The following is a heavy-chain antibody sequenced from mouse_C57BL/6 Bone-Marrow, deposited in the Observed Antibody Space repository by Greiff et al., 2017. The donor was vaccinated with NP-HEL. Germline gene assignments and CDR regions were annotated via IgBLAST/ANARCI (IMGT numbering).Heavy chain of an antibody. CDR3: ASSGLGRGYFDY. CDR1: GFTFSDYG. D-gene: IGHD4-1*01. CDR2: ISSGSSTI. Sequence: EVKLMESGGGLVKPGGSLKLSCAASGFTFSDYGMHWVRQAPEKGLEWVAYISSGSSTIYYADTVKGRFTISRDNAKNTLFLQMTSLRSEDTAMYYCASSGLGRGYFDYWGQGTTLTVSS. J-gene: IGHJ2*01. V-gene: IGHV5-17*01.